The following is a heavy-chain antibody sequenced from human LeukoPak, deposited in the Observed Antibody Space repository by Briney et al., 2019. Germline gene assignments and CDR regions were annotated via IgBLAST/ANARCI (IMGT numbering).Heavy chain of an antibody. CDR1: GFTFRSYD. CDR3: ARDLIYGAFDI. Sequence: GGSLRLSCAASGFTFRSYDMGWVRQAPGKGLECVSAITGSGERTSYADSVKGRFTISRDNSKNTLFLQMNTLTTEDTAVYYCARDLIYGAFDIWGQGTKFTVSS. D-gene: IGHD2-8*01. J-gene: IGHJ3*02. CDR2: ITGSGERT. V-gene: IGHV3-23*01.